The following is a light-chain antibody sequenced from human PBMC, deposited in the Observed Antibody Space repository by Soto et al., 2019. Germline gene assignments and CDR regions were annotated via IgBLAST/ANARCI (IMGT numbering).Light chain of an antibody. CDR2: GAS. V-gene: IGKV3-20*01. CDR3: QQYGSSPMYT. J-gene: IGKJ2*01. Sequence: EIVLTQSPGTLSLSPGERATLSCRASQSVSSSYLAWYQQKPGQAPRLLIYGASSRATGIPDRFSGSGSGTDFTLTTSRLEPEDCAVYYCQQYGSSPMYTFGQGTKLEMK. CDR1: QSVSSSY.